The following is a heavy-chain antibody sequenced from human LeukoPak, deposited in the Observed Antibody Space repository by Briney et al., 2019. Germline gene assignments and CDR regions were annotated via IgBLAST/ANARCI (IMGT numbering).Heavy chain of an antibody. Sequence: SQTLSLTCDISGDSLFTNSVAWNWIRQSPSRGLEWLGRTYYRSKWSFDYAVSVKIRITINADTSKNQFSLQLNSVTPEDTAVYYCARGKYTSFDNWGQGTLVTVSS. CDR2: TYYRSKWSF. CDR3: ARGKYTSFDN. J-gene: IGHJ4*02. CDR1: GDSLFTNSVA. D-gene: IGHD2-2*01. V-gene: IGHV6-1*01.